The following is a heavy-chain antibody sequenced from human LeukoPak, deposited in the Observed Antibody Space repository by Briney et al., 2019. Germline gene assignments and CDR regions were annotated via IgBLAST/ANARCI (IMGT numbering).Heavy chain of an antibody. J-gene: IGHJ4*02. Sequence: SETLSLTCTVSGGSISSYYWSWIRQPPGKGLEWIGYIYYSGSTNYNPSLKSRVTISVDTSKNQFSLKLSSVTAADTAVYYCASAPLSPEGEPFDYWGQGTLVTVSS. V-gene: IGHV4-59*01. CDR3: ASAPLSPEGEPFDY. CDR1: GGSISSYY. CDR2: IYYSGST.